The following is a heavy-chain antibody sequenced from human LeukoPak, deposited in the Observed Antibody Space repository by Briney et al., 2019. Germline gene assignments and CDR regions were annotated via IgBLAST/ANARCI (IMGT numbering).Heavy chain of an antibody. D-gene: IGHD3-10*01. CDR1: GDSVSSNSAA. J-gene: IGHJ6*02. CDR2: TYYRSKWYN. V-gene: IGHV6-1*01. CDR3: ARVMYYYGSGSPGYYYGMDV. Sequence: SQTLSLTCAISGDSVSSNSAAWNWIRQSPSRGLECLGRTYYRSKWYNDYAVSVKSRITINPDTSKNQSSLQLNSVTPEDTAVYYCARVMYYYGSGSPGYYYGMDVWGQGTTVTVSS.